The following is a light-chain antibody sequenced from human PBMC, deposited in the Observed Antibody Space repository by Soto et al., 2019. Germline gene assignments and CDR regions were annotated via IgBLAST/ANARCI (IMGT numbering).Light chain of an antibody. J-gene: IGLJ1*01. CDR3: CSYTRSSRYV. V-gene: IGLV2-23*02. CDR2: EVT. Sequence: QSALTQPASVSGSPGQSITISCTGFSSDIGTYNLVSWYQQHPGKAPKLMIYEVTKRPSGVSNRFSGSKSGYTASLTVSGLQCEDEADYYCCSYTRSSRYVFGPGTKVTVL. CDR1: SSDIGTYNL.